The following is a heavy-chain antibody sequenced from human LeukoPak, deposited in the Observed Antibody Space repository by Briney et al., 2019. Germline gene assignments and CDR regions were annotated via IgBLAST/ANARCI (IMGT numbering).Heavy chain of an antibody. CDR2: ISGSGDST. CDR1: GFTSSNYA. Sequence: PGGSLRLSGTASGFTSSNYAMSWVRQAPGKGLQWVSTISGSGDSTYYADSVKGRFTISRDNSKNTMYLQMNSLSAEDTAMYYCARAPMSYDSSGFGGAFDIWGQGTMVTVSS. D-gene: IGHD3-22*01. CDR3: ARAPMSYDSSGFGGAFDI. V-gene: IGHV3-23*01. J-gene: IGHJ3*02.